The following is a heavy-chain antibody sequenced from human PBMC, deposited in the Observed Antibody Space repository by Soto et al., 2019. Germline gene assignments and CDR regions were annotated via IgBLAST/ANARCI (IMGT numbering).Heavy chain of an antibody. CDR1: GFTFSSYS. CDR2: ISSSSSTI. J-gene: IGHJ4*02. D-gene: IGHD3-3*01. CDR3: ASSSLYYDFWSGYQIDY. Sequence: GGSLRLSCAASGFTFSSYSMNWVRQAPGKGLEWVSYISSSSSTIYYADSVKGRFTISRDNAKNSLYLQMNSLRDEDTAVYYCASSSLYYDFWSGYQIDYWGQGTLVTVSS. V-gene: IGHV3-48*02.